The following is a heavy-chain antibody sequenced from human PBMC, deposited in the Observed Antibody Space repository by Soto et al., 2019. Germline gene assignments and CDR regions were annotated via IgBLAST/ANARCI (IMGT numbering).Heavy chain of an antibody. CDR3: ARSEFPGYAPVGYGAFDI. D-gene: IGHD2-8*02. J-gene: IGHJ3*02. CDR1: GGSISSYY. Sequence: SETLSLTCTVSGGSISSYYWSWIRQPPGKGLEWIGYIYYSGSTNYNPSLKSRVTISVDTSKNQFSLKLSSVTAADTAVYYCARSEFPGYAPVGYGAFDIWGQGTMVTVSS. CDR2: IYYSGST. V-gene: IGHV4-59*01.